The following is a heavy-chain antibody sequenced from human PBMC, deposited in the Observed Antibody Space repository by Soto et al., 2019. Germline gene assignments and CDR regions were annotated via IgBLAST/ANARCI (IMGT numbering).Heavy chain of an antibody. V-gene: IGHV4-31*03. Sequence: SETLSLTCTVSGGSISSGGYYWSWIRQHPGKGLEWIGYIYYSGSTYYNPSLKSRVTISVDTSKNQFSLKLSSVTAADTAVYYCAREIAAAGSDDAFDIWGQGTMVTVS. CDR2: IYYSGST. J-gene: IGHJ3*02. CDR1: GGSISSGGYY. CDR3: AREIAAAGSDDAFDI. D-gene: IGHD6-13*01.